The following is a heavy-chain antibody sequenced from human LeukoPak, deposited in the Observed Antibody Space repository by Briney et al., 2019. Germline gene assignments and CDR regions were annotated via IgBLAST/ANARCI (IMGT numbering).Heavy chain of an antibody. J-gene: IGHJ3*02. D-gene: IGHD5-24*01. CDR3: ARDHEMAADASDI. V-gene: IGHV3-74*01. Sequence: GGSLRLSCAASGFTFSSYWMHWVRQAPGKGLVWVSRINSDGSSSSYADSVKGRFTISRDNAKNTLYLQMNSLRAEDTAVYYCARDHEMAADASDIWGQGTMVTVSS. CDR1: GFTFSSYW. CDR2: INSDGSSS.